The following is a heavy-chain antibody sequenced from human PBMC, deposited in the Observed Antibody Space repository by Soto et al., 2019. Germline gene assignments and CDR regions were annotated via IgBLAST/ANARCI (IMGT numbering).Heavy chain of an antibody. D-gene: IGHD3-22*01. V-gene: IGHV3-23*01. CDR2: ISGSGGDNT. CDR3: AKKFGYSNIRGYYPGAVDY. CDR1: GFTFGTYA. Sequence: EVQLLESGGDLVQPGGSLRLSCAASGFTFGTYAMAWVRQAPGKGLEWVSAISGSGGDNTYYAASVKGRFTISSDNSKNTLYLQMNSLRAEDTALYYCAKKFGYSNIRGYYPGAVDYWGQGTLVTVSS. J-gene: IGHJ4*02.